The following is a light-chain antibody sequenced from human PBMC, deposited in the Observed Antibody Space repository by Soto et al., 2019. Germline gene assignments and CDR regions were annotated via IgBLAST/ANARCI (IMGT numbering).Light chain of an antibody. V-gene: IGKV1-39*01. Sequence: DIPLTQSPASLSASVGDRVTMTCRASRSISRYLSWYQQKPGKAPNLLIFDTSTLQSGVPSRFSGSGSGTDFTLTISRLEPEDFAVYYCQQYGSSPITFGQGTRLEIK. J-gene: IGKJ5*01. CDR3: QQYGSSPIT. CDR2: DTS. CDR1: RSISRY.